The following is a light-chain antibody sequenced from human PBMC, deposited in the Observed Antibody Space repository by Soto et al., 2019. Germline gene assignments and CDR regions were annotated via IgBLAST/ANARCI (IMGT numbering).Light chain of an antibody. CDR2: AAS. J-gene: IGKJ1*01. Sequence: DIQMTQSPSSVSASVGDRVTITCRASQSISSYLNWYQQKPGKAPKLLIYAASSLQSGVPSRLSRSGSGTAFTLINNSLQPEDFAPYYCHQSYSTPLTFTQGTKSYIK. CDR3: HQSYSTPLT. V-gene: IGKV1-39*01. CDR1: QSISSY.